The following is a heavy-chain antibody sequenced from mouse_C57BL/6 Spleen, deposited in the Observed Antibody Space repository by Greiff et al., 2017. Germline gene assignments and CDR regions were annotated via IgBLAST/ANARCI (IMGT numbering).Heavy chain of an antibody. CDR1: GYSITSGYY. CDR2: ISYDGSN. J-gene: IGHJ2*01. D-gene: IGHD1-1*01. CDR3: ASLYYYGSSPYYFDY. Sequence: EVKLVESGPGLVKPSQSLSLTCSVTGYSITSGYYWNWIRQFPGNKLEWMGYISYDGSNNYNPSLKNRISITRDTSKNQFFLKLNSVTTEDTATYYCASLYYYGSSPYYFDYWGQGTTLTVSS. V-gene: IGHV3-6*01.